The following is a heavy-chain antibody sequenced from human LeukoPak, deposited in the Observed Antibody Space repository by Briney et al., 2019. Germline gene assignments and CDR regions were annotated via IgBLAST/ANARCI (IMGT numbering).Heavy chain of an antibody. V-gene: IGHV4-34*01. CDR2: INHSGST. J-gene: IGHJ3*02. D-gene: IGHD3-9*01. Sequence: SETLSLTCTVSGGSISSYYWSWIRQPPGKGLEWIGEINHSGSTNYNPSLKSRVTISVDTSKNQFSLKLSSVTAADTAVYYCATAGPYYDILTGYSTTRGAFDIWGQGTMVTVSS. CDR1: GGSISSYY. CDR3: ATAGPYYDILTGYSTTRGAFDI.